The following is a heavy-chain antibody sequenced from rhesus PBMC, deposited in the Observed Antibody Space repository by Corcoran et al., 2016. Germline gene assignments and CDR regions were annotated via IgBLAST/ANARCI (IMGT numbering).Heavy chain of an antibody. J-gene: IGHJ5-2*02. CDR2: ISGSGGST. Sequence: QLQLQESGPGLVKPSETLSLTCAVSGGSISSSNWWSWIRQPSGKGLEWIGRISGSGGSTDDHPARNSLVSISKYTSTSQFALKLTCVTAADTAVYSCARGTYYYDSGYSTSLDVWGRGVLVTVSS. D-gene: IGHD3-28*01. V-gene: IGHV4-57*02. CDR1: GGSISSSNW. CDR3: ARGTYYYDSGYSTSLDV.